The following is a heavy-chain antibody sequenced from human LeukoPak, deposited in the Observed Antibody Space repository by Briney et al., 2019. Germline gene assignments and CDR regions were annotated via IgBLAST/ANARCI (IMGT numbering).Heavy chain of an antibody. CDR2: IIGSGSTT. J-gene: IGHJ5*02. Sequence: PGGSLRLSCAASGFTFSSYEMNWVRQAPGKGLEWLSYIIGSGSTTQYADPVRDRFTISRDNGKNAVYLQMNSLRADDTAIYYCVRDRGGAYSGDNLFDPWGQGTLVTVSS. CDR1: GFTFSSYE. D-gene: IGHD2-21*01. V-gene: IGHV3-48*03. CDR3: VRDRGGAYSGDNLFDP.